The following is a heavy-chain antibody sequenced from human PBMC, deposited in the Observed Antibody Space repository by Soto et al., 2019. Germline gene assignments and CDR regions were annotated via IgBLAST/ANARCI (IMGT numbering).Heavy chain of an antibody. J-gene: IGHJ4*02. CDR1: GFTFSSDG. D-gene: IGHD1-20*01. V-gene: IGHV3-23*01. Sequence: PGGSLRLSCAASGFTFSSDGMIWVRQAPGKGLEWVSLITANGDTTYYADSVKGRFTISRDNSKNTLYLQMNSLRAEDTALYYCARGINWSFDYWGQGTLVTVSS. CDR3: ARGINWSFDY. CDR2: ITANGDTT.